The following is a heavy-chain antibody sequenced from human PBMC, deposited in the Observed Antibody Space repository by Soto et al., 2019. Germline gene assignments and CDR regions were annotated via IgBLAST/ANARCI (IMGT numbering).Heavy chain of an antibody. J-gene: IGHJ4*02. Sequence: GGSLRLSCAASGFTFSSYSMNWVRQAPGKGLEWVSYISSSSSTIYYADSVKGRFTISRDNAKNSLYLQMNSLRDEDTAVYYCARDDYYDSSGYLALFDYWGQGTLVTVS. CDR1: GFTFSSYS. V-gene: IGHV3-48*02. CDR2: ISSSSSTI. D-gene: IGHD3-22*01. CDR3: ARDDYYDSSGYLALFDY.